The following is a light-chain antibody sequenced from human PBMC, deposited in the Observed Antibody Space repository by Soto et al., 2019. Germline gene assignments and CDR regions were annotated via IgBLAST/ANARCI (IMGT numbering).Light chain of an antibody. Sequence: ESVMTQSPVTLSVSPGERATLSCRASQTIRSDLAWYQQKPGQAPRLLISDASTMATSIPARFNGSGSGTEFTLAISRLQSEDFAIYYCHQYNTWPLTFGGGTKVEIK. CDR2: DAS. V-gene: IGKV3-15*01. J-gene: IGKJ4*01. CDR3: HQYNTWPLT. CDR1: QTIRSD.